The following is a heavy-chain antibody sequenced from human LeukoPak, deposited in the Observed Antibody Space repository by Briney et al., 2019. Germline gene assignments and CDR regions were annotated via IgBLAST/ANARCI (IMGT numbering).Heavy chain of an antibody. J-gene: IGHJ3*02. V-gene: IGHV1-2*02. CDR3: ARDNGDAFDI. CDR2: INPNSGVT. CDR1: GYLFSDYY. Sequence: RASVKVSCKASGYLFSDYYVNWMRQAPGQGPEWMGWINPNSGVTNFAQNFQGRVTMTRDTSINTAYMEPSSLRSEDTAVYYCARDNGDAFDIWGQGTMVTVSS.